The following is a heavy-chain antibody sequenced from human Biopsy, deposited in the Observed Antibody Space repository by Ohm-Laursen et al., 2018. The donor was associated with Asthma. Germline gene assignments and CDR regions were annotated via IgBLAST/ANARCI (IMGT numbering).Heavy chain of an antibody. CDR3: ARGPELDV. V-gene: IGHV4-34*01. Sequence: GTLSLTCDVYPGSFSGFFWTWIRQSPGKGLEWIGETNERGVTNNNPSLKSRVIISIDTYWDRVSLKLTSVTAADTAVYYCARGPELDVWGQGTTVTVSS. CDR2: TNERGVT. CDR1: PGSFSGFF. J-gene: IGHJ6*02.